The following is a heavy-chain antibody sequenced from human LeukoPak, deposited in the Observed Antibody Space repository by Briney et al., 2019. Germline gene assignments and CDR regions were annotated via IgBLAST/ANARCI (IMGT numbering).Heavy chain of an antibody. V-gene: IGHV3-21*04. CDR1: GFTFSSYS. D-gene: IGHD3-22*01. CDR3: AKDKVSSSGYYYVSSFDY. J-gene: IGHJ4*02. Sequence: PGGSLRLSCAASGFTFSSYSMNWVRQAPGKGLEWVSSISSSSSYIYYADSVKGRFTISRDNAKNSLYLQMNSLRAEDTALYYCAKDKVSSSGYYYVSSFDYWGQGTLVTVSS. CDR2: ISSSSSYI.